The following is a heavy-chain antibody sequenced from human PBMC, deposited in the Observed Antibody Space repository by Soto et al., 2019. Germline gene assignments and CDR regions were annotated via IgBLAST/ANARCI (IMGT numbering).Heavy chain of an antibody. V-gene: IGHV4-59*01. D-gene: IGHD1-26*01. Sequence: SETLSLTCTVSGGSISSYYWSWIRQPPGKGLEWIGYIYYSGSTNYNPSLKSRVTISVDTSKNQFSLKLSSVTAADTAVYYCARAVGATTRSYNWFDPWGQGTPVPVYS. CDR3: ARAVGATTRSYNWFDP. CDR1: GGSISSYY. CDR2: IYYSGST. J-gene: IGHJ5*02.